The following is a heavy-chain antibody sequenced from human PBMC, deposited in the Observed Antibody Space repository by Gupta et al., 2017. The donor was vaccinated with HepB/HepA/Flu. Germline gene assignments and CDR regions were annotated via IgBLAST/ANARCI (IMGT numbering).Heavy chain of an antibody. CDR3: AGQQQLVLYYYYGMDV. CDR1: GFTFSSYE. Sequence: EVQLVESGGGLVQPGGSLRLCCAVSGFTFSSYEMTWVRQAPGKGLEWVSYISSSGSTIYYADSVKGRFTISRDNAKNSLYLQMNSLRAEDTAVYYCAGQQQLVLYYYYGMDVWGQGTTVTVAS. CDR2: ISSSGSTI. D-gene: IGHD6-13*01. J-gene: IGHJ6*02. V-gene: IGHV3-48*03.